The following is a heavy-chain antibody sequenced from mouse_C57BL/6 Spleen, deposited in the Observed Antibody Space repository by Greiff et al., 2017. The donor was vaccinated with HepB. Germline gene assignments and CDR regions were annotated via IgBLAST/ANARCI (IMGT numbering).Heavy chain of an antibody. J-gene: IGHJ3*01. CDR1: GFTFSSYG. D-gene: IGHD2-4*01. CDR3: ARPHYDYDERSWFAY. CDR2: ISSGGSYT. V-gene: IGHV5-6*01. Sequence: EVKVVESGGDLVKPGGSLKLSCAASGFTFSSYGMSWVRQTPDKRLEWVATISSGGSYTYYPDSVKGRFTISRDNAKNTLYLQMSSLKSEDTAMYYCARPHYDYDERSWFAYWGQGTLVTVSA.